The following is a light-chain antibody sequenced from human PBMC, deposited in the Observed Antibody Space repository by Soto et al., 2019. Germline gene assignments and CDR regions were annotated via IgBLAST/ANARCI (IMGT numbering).Light chain of an antibody. CDR1: QSVNSN. J-gene: IGKJ1*01. V-gene: IGKV3-15*01. Sequence: EIVMTQSPATLSVSPGETATLSCRASQSVNSNLAWYQQKPGQAPRLLISDASTRAAGLPSRFSGSGSGTEITLTVSSPQSEDFAVYFCQQYNNWPQTFGHWTKVYIK. CDR3: QQYNNWPQT. CDR2: DAS.